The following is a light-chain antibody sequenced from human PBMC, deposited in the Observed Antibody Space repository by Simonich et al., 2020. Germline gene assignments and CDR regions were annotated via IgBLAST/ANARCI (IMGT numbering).Light chain of an antibody. Sequence: DLVMTQSTDSLSVSLGERATINFKSSQSVLSSSNIKNSLDCNQQKPGQPPKLLMYWASTRETGVPARFSGSGSGTEFTLTISSLQAEDAAVYYCQQYYSTPPYTFGQGTKLEIK. CDR2: WAS. CDR3: QQYYSTPPYT. J-gene: IGKJ2*01. CDR1: QSVLSSSNIKNS. V-gene: IGKV4-1*01.